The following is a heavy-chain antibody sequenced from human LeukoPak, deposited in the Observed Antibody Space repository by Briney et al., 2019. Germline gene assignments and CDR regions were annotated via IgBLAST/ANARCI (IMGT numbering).Heavy chain of an antibody. CDR1: GGSVSSSGYS. Sequence: SETLSLTCTVSGGSVSSSGYSWNWIRQPPGKTLEWIGYTYYSGRTNYNPSLKSRVTISLDTEKNQFSLRLTPVTAADTAVYYCALRRLTSAQIREANWFDPWGQGTLVTVSS. CDR3: ALRRLTSAQIREANWFDP. D-gene: IGHD3-16*01. CDR2: TYYSGRT. J-gene: IGHJ5*02. V-gene: IGHV4-61*08.